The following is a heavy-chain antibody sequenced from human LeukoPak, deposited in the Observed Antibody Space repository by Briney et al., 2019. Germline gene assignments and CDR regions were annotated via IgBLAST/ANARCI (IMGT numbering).Heavy chain of an antibody. CDR3: ARGGFDLWSGYRTDY. J-gene: IGHJ4*02. CDR1: GFTFSSYG. D-gene: IGHD3-3*01. Sequence: GGSLRLSCAASGFTFSSYGMHWVRQAPGKGLEWVAVIWYDGSNKYYTDSVKGRFTISRDISKNTLYLQMNSLRAEDTAVYYCARGGFDLWSGYRTDYWGQGTLVAVSS. V-gene: IGHV3-33*01. CDR2: IWYDGSNK.